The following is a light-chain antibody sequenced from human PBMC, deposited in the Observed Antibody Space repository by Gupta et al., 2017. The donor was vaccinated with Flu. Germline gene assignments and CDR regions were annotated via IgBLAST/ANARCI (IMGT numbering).Light chain of an antibody. V-gene: IGKV1-6*01. CDR1: QGIRND. Sequence: AIQMTQSPSSLSASVGDRVTITCRASQGIRNDLGWYQQKPGKAPKLLIYAASSLQSGVPARLSGSGSSTDFTLTISSLQPEDFATYYCLQDYNYPLTFGGGTKVEIK. CDR3: LQDYNYPLT. CDR2: AAS. J-gene: IGKJ4*01.